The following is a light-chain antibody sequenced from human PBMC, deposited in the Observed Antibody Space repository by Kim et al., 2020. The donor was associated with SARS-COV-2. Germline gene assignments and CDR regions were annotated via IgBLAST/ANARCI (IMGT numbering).Light chain of an antibody. CDR2: GKN. V-gene: IGLV3-19*01. CDR3: NSRDSSGNHYV. J-gene: IGLJ1*01. Sequence: LGQTGRITCQGTSLRSYYASWYQQKPGQAPVLVIYGKNNRPSGIPDRFSGSSSGNTASLTITGAQAEDEADYYCNSRDSSGNHYVFGTGTKVTVL. CDR1: SLRSYY.